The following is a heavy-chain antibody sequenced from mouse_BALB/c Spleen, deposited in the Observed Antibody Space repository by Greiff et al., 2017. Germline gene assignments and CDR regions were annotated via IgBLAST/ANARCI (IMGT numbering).Heavy chain of an antibody. Sequence: LQQPGSELVRPGASVKLSCKASGYTFTSYWMHWVKQRPGQGLEWIGNIYPGSGSTNYDEKFKSKATLTVDTSSSTAYMQLSSLTSEDSAVYYCTRDHYYGSSYDYWGQGTTLTVSS. V-gene: IGHV1S22*01. CDR2: IYPGSGST. D-gene: IGHD1-1*01. CDR1: GYTFTSYW. J-gene: IGHJ2*01. CDR3: TRDHYYGSSYDY.